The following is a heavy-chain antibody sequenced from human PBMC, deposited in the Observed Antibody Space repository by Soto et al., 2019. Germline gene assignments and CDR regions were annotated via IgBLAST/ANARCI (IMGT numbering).Heavy chain of an antibody. D-gene: IGHD6-19*01. J-gene: IGHJ4*02. CDR2: ISYDGSNK. V-gene: IGHV3-30*18. Sequence: GGSLRLSCAASGFTFSSYGMHWVRQAPGKGLEWVAVISYDGSNKYYADSVKGRFTISRDNSKNTLYLQMNSLRAEDTAVYYCVKESLYSSGWPSSFDYWGQGTLVTVSS. CDR1: GFTFSSYG. CDR3: VKESLYSSGWPSSFDY.